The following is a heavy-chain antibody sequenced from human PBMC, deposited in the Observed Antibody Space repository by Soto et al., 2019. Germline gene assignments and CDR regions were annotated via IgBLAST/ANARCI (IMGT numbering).Heavy chain of an antibody. CDR3: ARGYDFWSGYFSWFDP. CDR2: ISSSGSTI. CDR1: GFTFSSYE. Sequence: GESLKISCAASGFTFSSYEMNWVRQAPGKGLEWVSYISSSGSTIYYADSVKGRFTISRDNAKNSLYLQMNSLRAEDTAVYYCARGYDFWSGYFSWFDPWGQGTLVTVSS. J-gene: IGHJ5*02. D-gene: IGHD3-3*01. V-gene: IGHV3-48*03.